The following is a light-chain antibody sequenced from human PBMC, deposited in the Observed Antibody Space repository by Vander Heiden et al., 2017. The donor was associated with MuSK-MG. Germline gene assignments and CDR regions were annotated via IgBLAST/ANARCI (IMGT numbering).Light chain of an antibody. CDR2: RAS. Sequence: DIHMSPSPSPLSPSVEDRVTITCRGSQRIITMLAWDTQKPRKGPKVLIYRASSLESGVPSQFSGSGSGTELTLPISRLQPDGFATYYCQQYHSYPLTFGGGTKVEIK. V-gene: IGKV1-5*03. J-gene: IGKJ4*01. CDR1: QRIITM. CDR3: QQYHSYPLT.